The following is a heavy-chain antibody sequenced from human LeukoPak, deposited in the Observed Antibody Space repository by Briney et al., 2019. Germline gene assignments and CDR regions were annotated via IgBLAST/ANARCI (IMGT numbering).Heavy chain of an antibody. V-gene: IGHV3-30-3*01. Sequence: GRSLRLSCAASGFTFSSYAMHWVRQAPGKGLEWVAVISYDGSNKYYADSVKGRFTISRDNSKNTLYLQMNSLRAEDTAVYYCARGYSGYDYMVDYWGQGTLVTVSS. CDR2: ISYDGSNK. CDR1: GFTFSSYA. D-gene: IGHD5-12*01. CDR3: ARGYSGYDYMVDY. J-gene: IGHJ4*02.